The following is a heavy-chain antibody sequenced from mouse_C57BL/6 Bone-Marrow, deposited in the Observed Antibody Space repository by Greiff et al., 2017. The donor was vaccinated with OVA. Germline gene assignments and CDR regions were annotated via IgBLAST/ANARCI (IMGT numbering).Heavy chain of an antibody. V-gene: IGHV1-64*01. CDR2: IYPNSGST. Sequence: QVQLQQPGAELVKPGASVKLSCKASGYTFTSYWMHWVKQRPGQGLEWIGMIYPNSGSTNYNEKFKSKATLTVDKSSSTAYMQLSSLTSEDSAVYYCARDRAYCYGSSYGDWGKGTTLTVSS. CDR1: GYTFTSYW. D-gene: IGHD1-1*01. CDR3: ARDRAYCYGSSYGD. J-gene: IGHJ2*01.